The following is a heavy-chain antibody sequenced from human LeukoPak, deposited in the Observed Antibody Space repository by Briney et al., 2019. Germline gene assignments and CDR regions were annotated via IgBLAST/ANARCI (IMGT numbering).Heavy chain of an antibody. CDR3: ARTDGYSPIDY. V-gene: IGHV4-59*01. CDR1: GGSISSYY. CDR2: IYYSGST. Sequence: SQTLSLTCAVSGGSISSYYWSWIRQPPGKGLEWIGYIYYSGSTNYNPSLKSRVTISVDTSKNQFSLKLSSVTAADTAVYYCARTDGYSPIDYWGQGTLVTVSS. D-gene: IGHD2-21*02. J-gene: IGHJ4*02.